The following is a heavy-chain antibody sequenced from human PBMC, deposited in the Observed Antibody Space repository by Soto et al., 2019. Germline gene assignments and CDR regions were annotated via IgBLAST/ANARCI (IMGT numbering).Heavy chain of an antibody. CDR1: VFTFSSYA. CDR3: AKVGPYDSGSYMFRYNWFGP. V-gene: IGHV3-23*01. D-gene: IGHD3-10*01. J-gene: IGHJ5*02. CDR2: ISAGGGSS. Sequence: GGSLRLSCAASVFTFSSYAMGWVRQAPGKGLECISCISAGGGSSYYADSVKGRFTISRDNSKNTLYLQMNSLRAEDTAVYYCAKVGPYDSGSYMFRYNWFGPWGPGTLVTVSS.